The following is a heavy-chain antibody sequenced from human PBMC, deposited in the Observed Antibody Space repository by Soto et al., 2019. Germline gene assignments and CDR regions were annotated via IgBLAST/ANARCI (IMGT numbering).Heavy chain of an antibody. CDR3: ARTGDFWSGYYNYYYYMDV. Sequence: GASVKVSCKASGYTFTSYDINWVRQATGQGLEWMGWMNPNSGNTGYAQKFQGRVTMTRNTSISTAYMELSSLRSEDTAVYYCARTGDFWSGYYNYYYYMDVWGKGTKVTVS. V-gene: IGHV1-8*01. CDR1: GYTFTSYD. CDR2: MNPNSGNT. D-gene: IGHD3-3*01. J-gene: IGHJ6*03.